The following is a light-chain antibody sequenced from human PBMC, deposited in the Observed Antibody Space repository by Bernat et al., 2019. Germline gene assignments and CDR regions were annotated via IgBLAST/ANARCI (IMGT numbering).Light chain of an antibody. CDR2: EVS. CDR3: CSYAGSTNWV. V-gene: IGLV2-23*02. CDR1: SSDVGSYNL. J-gene: IGLJ3*02. Sequence: QSALTQPASVSGSPGQSITISCTGTSSDVGSYNLVSWYQQHPGKTPKLMIYEVSKRPSGVSNRFSGSKSGNTASLTISGRQAEDEADSYCCSYAGSTNWVFGGGPKLTVL.